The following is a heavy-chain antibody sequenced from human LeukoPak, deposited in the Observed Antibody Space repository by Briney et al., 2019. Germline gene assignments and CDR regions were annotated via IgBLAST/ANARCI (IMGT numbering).Heavy chain of an antibody. J-gene: IGHJ4*02. CDR3: AKSSGWLRGFFDY. V-gene: IGHV3-23*01. Sequence: PGGSLRLSCAASGFTFSDYAMSWVRQAPGKGLEWVSAISGSGGSTYYADSVKGRFTISRDNSKNTLYLQMNSLRAEDTAVYYCAKSSGWLRGFFDYWGQGTLVTVSS. CDR2: ISGSGGST. D-gene: IGHD6-19*01. CDR1: GFTFSDYA.